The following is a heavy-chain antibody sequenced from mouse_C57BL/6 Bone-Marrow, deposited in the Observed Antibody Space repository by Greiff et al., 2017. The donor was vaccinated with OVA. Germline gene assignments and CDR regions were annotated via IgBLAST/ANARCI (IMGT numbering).Heavy chain of an antibody. J-gene: IGHJ2*01. CDR2: ISSGGSYT. CDR3: ARHLTAQATRAFDY. D-gene: IGHD3-2*02. Sequence: DVHLVESGGDLVKPGGSLKLSCAASGFTFSSYGMSWVRQTPDKRLEWVATISSGGSYTYYPDSVKGRFTISRDNAKNTLYLQMSSLKSEDTAMYYCARHLTAQATRAFDYWGQGTTLTVSS. V-gene: IGHV5-6*01. CDR1: GFTFSSYG.